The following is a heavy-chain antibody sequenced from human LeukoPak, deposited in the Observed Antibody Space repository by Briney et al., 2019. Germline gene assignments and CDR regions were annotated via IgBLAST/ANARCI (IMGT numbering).Heavy chain of an antibody. J-gene: IGHJ4*02. Sequence: SETLSLTCAVYGGSFSGYYWSWIRQPPGKGLEWIGEINHSGSTNYNPSLKSRVTISVDTSKNQFSLKLSSVTAADTAVYYCARGAGNLVVVVAATRFDYWGQGTLVTVSS. D-gene: IGHD2-15*01. V-gene: IGHV4-34*01. CDR3: ARGAGNLVVVVAATRFDY. CDR2: INHSGST. CDR1: GGSFSGYY.